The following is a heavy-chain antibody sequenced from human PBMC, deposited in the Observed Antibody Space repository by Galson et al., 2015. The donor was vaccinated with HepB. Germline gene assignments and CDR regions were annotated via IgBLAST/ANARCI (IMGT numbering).Heavy chain of an antibody. CDR3: ARDRGCSSTSCYTGRYYYGMDV. CDR2: ISSSSTTI. V-gene: IGHV3-48*04. D-gene: IGHD2-2*02. CDR1: TFIFSTYS. Sequence: SLRLSCAASTFIFSTYSVNWVRQAPGKGLEWVSYISSSSTTIYYADSVKGRFTISRDNAKNSLYLQMNSLRAEDTAVYYCARDRGCSSTSCYTGRYYYGMDVWGQGTTVTVSS. J-gene: IGHJ6*02.